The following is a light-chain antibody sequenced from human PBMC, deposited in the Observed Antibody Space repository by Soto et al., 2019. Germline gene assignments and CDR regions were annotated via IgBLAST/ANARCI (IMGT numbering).Light chain of an antibody. J-gene: IGKJ2*01. CDR2: DAS. V-gene: IGKV1-5*01. CDR3: QQYNSPYT. CDR1: QSISSW. Sequence: DIQMTQSPSTLSASVGERVTITCRACQSISSWLAWYQQKPGKAPKVLIYDASSLESGVPSRFSGRGSGTEFTLTISSLQPDDFATYYCQQYNSPYTFGQGTKLEIK.